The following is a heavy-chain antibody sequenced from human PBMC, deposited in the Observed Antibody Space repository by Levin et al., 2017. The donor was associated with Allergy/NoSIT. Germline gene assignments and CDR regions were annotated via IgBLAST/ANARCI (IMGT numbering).Heavy chain of an antibody. V-gene: IGHV3-33*03. CDR1: GYTFSVHG. CDR2: IWYDGSQK. D-gene: IGHD1-1*01. J-gene: IGHJ4*02. CDR3: ARLLGRAYGRLDS. Sequence: PGGSLRLSCAASGYTFSVHGMHWVRQAPGKGLEWVALIWYDGSQKYYADSVKGRFTISRDNSQNTLYLQMSSLRVEDTAVYYCARLLGRAYGRLDSWGQGTLVTVSS.